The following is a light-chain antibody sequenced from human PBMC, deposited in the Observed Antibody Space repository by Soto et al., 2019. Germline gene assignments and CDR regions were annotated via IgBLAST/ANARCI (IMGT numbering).Light chain of an antibody. CDR3: ATWDDSLNGWV. J-gene: IGLJ3*02. Sequence: QAVVTQPPSASGTPGQRVTISCSGSTSNIGDNTVHWYQQLPGTAPKLLIYNNNQRPSGVPDRFSGSKSGTSASLAISGLQSEDEADYYCATWDDSLNGWVFGGGTKLTVL. CDR1: TSNIGDNT. CDR2: NNN. V-gene: IGLV1-44*01.